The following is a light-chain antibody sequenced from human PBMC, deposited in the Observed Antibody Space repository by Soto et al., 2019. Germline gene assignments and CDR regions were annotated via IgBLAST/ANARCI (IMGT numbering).Light chain of an antibody. CDR3: QQYESFSVT. CDR2: DVS. V-gene: IGKV1-5*01. J-gene: IGKJ1*01. CDR1: QRISGW. Sequence: DIQMPQSPSTLSASVGDSVTLTCXASQRISGWLAWHQQKPGKAPKXLIYDVSALKRGVPPRFSGSGSGTEFTLTSSSLQPEDFATYYCQQYESFSVTFGQGTKVEIK.